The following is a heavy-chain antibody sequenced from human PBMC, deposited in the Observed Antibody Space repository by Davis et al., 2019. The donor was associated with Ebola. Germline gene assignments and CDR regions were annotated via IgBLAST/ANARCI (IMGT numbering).Heavy chain of an antibody. Sequence: GESLKISCAASGFTFSSYAMSWVRQAPGKGLEWVSAISGSGGSTYYADSVKGRFTISRDNSRNTVYLQMNSLRAEDTAVYYCAKGDCSGSSCYGTAYWGQGTLVTVSS. CDR1: GFTFSSYA. CDR2: ISGSGGST. J-gene: IGHJ4*02. V-gene: IGHV3-23*01. CDR3: AKGDCSGSSCYGTAY. D-gene: IGHD2-15*01.